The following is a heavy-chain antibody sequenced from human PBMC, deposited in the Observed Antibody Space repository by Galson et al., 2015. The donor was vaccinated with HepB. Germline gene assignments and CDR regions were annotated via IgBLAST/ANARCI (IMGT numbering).Heavy chain of an antibody. Sequence: SLRLSCAASGFTFSSYWMSWVRQAPGKGLEWVANIKQDGSEKYYVDSVKGRFTISRDNAKNSLYLQMNSLRAEDTAVYYCARDRYYYDSSGYGPHAMRAHACYDYWGQGTLVTVSS. CDR3: ARDRYYYDSSGYGPHAMRAHACYDY. J-gene: IGHJ4*02. CDR1: GFTFSSYW. CDR2: IKQDGSEK. V-gene: IGHV3-7*01. D-gene: IGHD3-22*01.